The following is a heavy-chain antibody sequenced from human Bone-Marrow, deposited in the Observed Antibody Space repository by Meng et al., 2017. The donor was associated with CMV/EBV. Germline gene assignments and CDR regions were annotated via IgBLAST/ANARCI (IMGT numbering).Heavy chain of an antibody. J-gene: IGHJ4*02. CDR2: IYYSGST. D-gene: IGHD4-11*01. Sequence: SETLSLTCTVSGGSISSGDYYWSWIRQPPGKGLEWIGYIYYSGSTYYNPSLKSRVTISVDTSKNQFSLKLSSVTAADTAVYDWARAVSNYEENWGQGTLVTVSS. CDR3: ARAVSNYEEN. V-gene: IGHV4-30-4*08. CDR1: GGSISSGDYY.